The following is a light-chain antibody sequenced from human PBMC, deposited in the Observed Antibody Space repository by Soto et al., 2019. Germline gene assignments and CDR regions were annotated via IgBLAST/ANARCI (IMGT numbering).Light chain of an antibody. CDR2: EVG. CDR3: SSYTSSSTLGV. V-gene: IGLV2-14*01. CDR1: SSDVGGYNY. J-gene: IGLJ2*01. Sequence: QSVLTQPASVSGSPGQSITISCTGTSSDVGGYNYVSWYQQHPGKAPKLMIYEVGYRPSGVSNRFSGSKSGNTASLTISGLQAEDEADYYCSSYTSSSTLGVFGGGTKVTVL.